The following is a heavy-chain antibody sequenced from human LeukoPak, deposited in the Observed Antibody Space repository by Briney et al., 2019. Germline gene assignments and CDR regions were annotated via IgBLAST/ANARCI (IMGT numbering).Heavy chain of an antibody. Sequence: SETLSLTCTISGGSLSSYYWSWIRQSPGKGLEWIGYIYYSGTTYYSPSLNRRVTISLHTSKNQFSLKLRSLTAADTAIYYCARERGDTAAPDAFDIWGQGTLVTVSP. V-gene: IGHV4-59*01. CDR1: GGSLSSYY. CDR2: IYYSGTT. CDR3: ARERGDTAAPDAFDI. D-gene: IGHD5-18*01. J-gene: IGHJ3*02.